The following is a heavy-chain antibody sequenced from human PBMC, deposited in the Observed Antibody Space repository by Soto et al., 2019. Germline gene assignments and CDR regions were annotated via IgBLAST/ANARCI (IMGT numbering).Heavy chain of an antibody. CDR3: AREGHVVGVTSALDY. CDR1: GDTFTDYY. V-gene: IGHV1-46*01. CDR2: VNPSGGHT. D-gene: IGHD2-21*02. Sequence: QVQLMQSGAEVKKPGASVKVSCKASGDTFTDYYIHWVRQAPGQGLEWMGTVNPSGGHTTYAQHFLGSVSVTRDTSASTIYRDMTSLRSDDTAIYYCAREGHVVGVTSALDYWGQGALVTVSS. J-gene: IGHJ4*02.